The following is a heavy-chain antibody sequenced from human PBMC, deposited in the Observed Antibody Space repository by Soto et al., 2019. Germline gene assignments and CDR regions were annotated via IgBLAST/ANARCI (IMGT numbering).Heavy chain of an antibody. CDR2: ISSNGGST. D-gene: IGHD4-17*01. CDR1: GFNFSSYA. V-gene: IGHV3-64*01. J-gene: IGHJ4*02. Sequence: GGSLRLSCAASGFNFSSYAMHWVRQAPGKGLEYVSAISSNGGSTYYANSVKGRFTISRDNSKNTLYLQMGSLRAEDTAVYYCARSQTTVTSYDYWGQGTLVTVSS. CDR3: ARSQTTVTSYDY.